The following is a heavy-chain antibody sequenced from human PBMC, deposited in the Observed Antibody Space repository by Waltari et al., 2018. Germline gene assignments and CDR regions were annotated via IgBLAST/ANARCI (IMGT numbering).Heavy chain of an antibody. CDR2: INPNSGGT. CDR1: GYPFTGSY. D-gene: IGHD3-3*01. Sequence: QVQLVQSGAEVKKPGASVKVSCKASGYPFTGSYMHWVRQAPGQGLEWMGWINPNSGGTNYAQKFQGWVTMTRDTSISTAYMELSRLRSDDTAVYYCARGRGGRLLLRELWYFDLWGRGTLVTVSS. CDR3: ARGRGGRLLLRELWYFDL. V-gene: IGHV1-2*04. J-gene: IGHJ2*01.